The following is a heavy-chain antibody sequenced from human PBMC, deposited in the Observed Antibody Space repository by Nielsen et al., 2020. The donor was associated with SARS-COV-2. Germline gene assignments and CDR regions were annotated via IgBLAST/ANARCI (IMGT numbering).Heavy chain of an antibody. CDR2: INHSGST. Sequence: SETLSLTCAVYGGSFSGYYWSWIRQPPGKGLEWIGEINHSGSTNYNPSLKSRVTISVDTPKNQFSLKLSSVTAADTAVYYCAACMSYYYYGMDVWGQGTTVTVSS. V-gene: IGHV4-34*01. CDR1: GGSFSGYY. CDR3: AACMSYYYYGMDV. J-gene: IGHJ6*02. D-gene: IGHD3-16*01.